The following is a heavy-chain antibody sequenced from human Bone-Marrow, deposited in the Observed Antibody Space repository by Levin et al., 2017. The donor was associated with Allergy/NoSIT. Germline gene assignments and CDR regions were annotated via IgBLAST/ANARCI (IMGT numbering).Heavy chain of an antibody. CDR1: GGSISSGGYY. CDR3: AREPRGVAAQYYYYGMDG. D-gene: IGHD5-12*01. Sequence: SETLSLTCTVSGGSISSGGYYWSWIRQHPGKGLEWIGYIYYSGSTYYNPSLKSRVTISVDTSKNQFSLKLSSVTAADTAVYYCAREPRGVAAQYYYYGMDGWGQGTTVTVSS. J-gene: IGHJ6*02. CDR2: IYYSGST. V-gene: IGHV4-31*03.